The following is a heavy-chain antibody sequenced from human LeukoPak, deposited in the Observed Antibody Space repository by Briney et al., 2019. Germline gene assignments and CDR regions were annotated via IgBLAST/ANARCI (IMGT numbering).Heavy chain of an antibody. CDR3: ARGVRAWELPTEGFDY. Sequence: GRSLRLSCSASGFPFSSYGMHWVRQAPGKGLEWVALIWYNGNNQYYADSVKGRFTISRDNSKNTLYLQMNSLRAEDSAVYFCARGVRAWELPTEGFDYWGQGTLVTVSS. D-gene: IGHD1-26*01. V-gene: IGHV3-33*01. J-gene: IGHJ4*02. CDR1: GFPFSSYG. CDR2: IWYNGNNQ.